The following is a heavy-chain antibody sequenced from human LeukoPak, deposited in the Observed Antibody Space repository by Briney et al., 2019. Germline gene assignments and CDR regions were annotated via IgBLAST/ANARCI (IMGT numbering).Heavy chain of an antibody. CDR3: ARDRVDSSGYYYYYGMDV. J-gene: IGHJ6*02. CDR2: IYTSGST. CDR1: GGSVSTYF. D-gene: IGHD3-22*01. V-gene: IGHV4-4*07. Sequence: SETLSLTCTVSGGSVSTYFWSWIRQPAGKGLEWLGRIYTSGSTNYNPSLKSRVTMSADTSKNQSSLRLRSVTAADTAVYYCARDRVDSSGYYYYYGMDVWGQGTTVTVSS.